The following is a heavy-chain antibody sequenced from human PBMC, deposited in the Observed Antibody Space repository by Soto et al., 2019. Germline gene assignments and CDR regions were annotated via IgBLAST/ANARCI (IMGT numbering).Heavy chain of an antibody. CDR2: INHSGST. V-gene: IGHV4-34*01. D-gene: IGHD6-19*01. CDR1: GGSFSGYY. CDR3: ARGSGIAVAGTGYYYYGMDV. Sequence: SETLSLTCAVYGGSFSGYYWSWIRQPPGKGLEWIGEINHSGSTNYNPSLKSRVTISVDTSKNQFSLKLSSVTAADTAVHYCARGSGIAVAGTGYYYYGMDVWGQGTTVTVSS. J-gene: IGHJ6*02.